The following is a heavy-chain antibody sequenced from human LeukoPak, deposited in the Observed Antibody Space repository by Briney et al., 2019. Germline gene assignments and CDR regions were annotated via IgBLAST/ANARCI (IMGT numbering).Heavy chain of an antibody. CDR2: ISSSGGST. D-gene: IGHD1-26*01. CDR3: AKDEWIVGYYYYYGMDV. J-gene: IGHJ6*02. CDR1: GFTFSSYA. V-gene: IGHV3-23*01. Sequence: GGSLRLSCAASGFTFSSYAMSWVRQAPGKGLEWVSAISSSGGSTYYADSVKGRFTISRDNSKNTLYLQMNSLRAEDTAVYYCAKDEWIVGYYYYYGMDVWGQGTTVTVSS.